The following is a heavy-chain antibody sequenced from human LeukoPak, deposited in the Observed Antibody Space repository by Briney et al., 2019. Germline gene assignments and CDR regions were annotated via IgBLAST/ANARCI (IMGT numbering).Heavy chain of an antibody. Sequence: PSETLSLTCTVSGGSISSYYWSWIRQPPGKGLEWIGYIYYSGITNYNPSLKSRVTISVDTSKNQFSLKLSSVTAADTAVYYCARGRGLLWFGELRGWFDPWGQGTLVTVSS. CDR2: IYYSGIT. V-gene: IGHV4-59*01. CDR3: ARGRGLLWFGELRGWFDP. CDR1: GGSISSYY. D-gene: IGHD3-10*01. J-gene: IGHJ5*02.